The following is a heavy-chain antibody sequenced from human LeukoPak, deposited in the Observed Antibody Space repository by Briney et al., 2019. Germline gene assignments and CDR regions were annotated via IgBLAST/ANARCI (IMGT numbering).Heavy chain of an antibody. CDR2: ISWNSGSI. CDR1: GFTFDDYA. V-gene: IGHV3-9*01. D-gene: IGHD1-26*01. CDR3: ARSLVGASQGDY. J-gene: IGHJ4*02. Sequence: GGSLRLSCAASGFTFDDYAMHWVRQAPGKGLEWVSGISWNSGSIGYADSVKGRFTISRDNAKNSLYLQMNSLRAEDTAVYYCARSLVGASQGDYWGQGTLVTVSS.